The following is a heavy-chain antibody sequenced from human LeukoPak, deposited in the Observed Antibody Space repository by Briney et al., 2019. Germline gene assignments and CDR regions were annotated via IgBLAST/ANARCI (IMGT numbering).Heavy chain of an antibody. J-gene: IGHJ4*02. CDR2: IIPILGIA. V-gene: IGHV1-69*04. CDR1: GGTFSSYA. CDR3: ARDGPLGIAVVTPFDY. D-gene: IGHD3-22*01. Sequence: GASVKVSCKASGGTFSSYAISWVRQAPGQGLEWMGRIIPILGIADYAQKFQGRVTITADKSTSTAYMELSSLRSEDTAVYYCARDGPLGIAVVTPFDYWGQGTLVTVSS.